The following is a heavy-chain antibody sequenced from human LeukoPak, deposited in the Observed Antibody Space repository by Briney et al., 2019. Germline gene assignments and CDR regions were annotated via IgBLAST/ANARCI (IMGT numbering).Heavy chain of an antibody. Sequence: ASVKVSCKASGGTFSSYAISWVRQAPGQGLEWMGGIIPIFGTANYAQKFQGRVTITADESTSTAYMELSSLRSEDTAVYYCARAYRQTRHYYDSSGYPRTAFDIWGQGTMVTVSS. CDR2: IIPIFGTA. CDR1: GGTFSSYA. J-gene: IGHJ3*02. D-gene: IGHD3-22*01. V-gene: IGHV1-69*13. CDR3: ARAYRQTRHYYDSSGYPRTAFDI.